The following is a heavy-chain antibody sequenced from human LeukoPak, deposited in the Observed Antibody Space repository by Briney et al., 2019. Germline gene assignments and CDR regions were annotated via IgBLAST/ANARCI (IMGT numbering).Heavy chain of an antibody. J-gene: IGHJ6*03. CDR2: MNPNSGNT. Sequence: ASVKVSCKASGYTFTSYDINWVRQATGQGLEWMGWMNPNSGNTGYAQKFQGRVTMTRNTSISTAYMELCSLRSEDTAVYYCARGLIVGAAYYYYYMDVWGKGTTVTVSS. D-gene: IGHD1-26*01. V-gene: IGHV1-8*02. CDR1: GYTFTSYD. CDR3: ARGLIVGAAYYYYYMDV.